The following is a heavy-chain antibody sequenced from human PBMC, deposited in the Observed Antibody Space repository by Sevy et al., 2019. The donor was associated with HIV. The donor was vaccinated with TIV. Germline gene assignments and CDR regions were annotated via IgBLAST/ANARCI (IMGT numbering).Heavy chain of an antibody. D-gene: IGHD5-12*01. CDR3: AREADGYNYVAEY. V-gene: IGHV4-4*07. CDR2: VYSSGKT. CDR1: GGSISRFY. Sequence: SETLSLTCTVSGGSISRFYWSWIRQPAGKGLEWIGRVYSSGKTKYHPSLKSRVTMSVDTSKNQFSLKLNSVTAADKAVYYCAREADGYNYVAEYWGQGTLVTVSS. J-gene: IGHJ4*02.